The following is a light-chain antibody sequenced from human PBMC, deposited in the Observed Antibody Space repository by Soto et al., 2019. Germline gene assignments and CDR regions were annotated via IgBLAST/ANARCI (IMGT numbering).Light chain of an antibody. CDR1: QSVSSNY. CDR3: QQYDNSPLT. J-gene: IGKJ4*01. Sequence: EIVLTQSPGTLSLSPGEGATLSWRASQSVSSNYFAWYQQKPGQAPRLLIYGISSRATGIPDRFSGGGSGTDFTLTISRLEPEDFTVYYCQQYDNSPLTFGGGTKVDIK. CDR2: GIS. V-gene: IGKV3-20*01.